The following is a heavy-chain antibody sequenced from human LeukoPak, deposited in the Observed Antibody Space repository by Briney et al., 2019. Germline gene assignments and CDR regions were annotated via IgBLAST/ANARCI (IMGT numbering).Heavy chain of an antibody. CDR2: IYHDGST. V-gene: IGHV4-38-2*01. D-gene: IGHD5-18*01. Sequence: PSETLSLTCAVSGYSISSGYYWGWIRQPPGKGLEWIGNIYHDGSTYYNPSHKSRVTISLDTSKNQFSLKLSSVTAADTAVYYCARQPWSENSYGPRNAFDYWGQGTLVTVSS. CDR1: GYSISSGYY. CDR3: ARQPWSENSYGPRNAFDY. J-gene: IGHJ4*02.